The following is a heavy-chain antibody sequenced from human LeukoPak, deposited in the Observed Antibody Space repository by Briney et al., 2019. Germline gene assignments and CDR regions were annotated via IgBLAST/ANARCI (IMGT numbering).Heavy chain of an antibody. V-gene: IGHV2-5*02. J-gene: IGHJ5*02. CDR2: VHRDDDK. Sequence: QSGPTLVKPTQTLTLTCTFSVFSLSTSAVGVGWIRQPPGKALEWLALVHRDDDKRYSPSLKSRLTITKDTSRNQVVLTMTNMDPVDTATYYCAHATLVYDSSGYYMGWFDPWGQGTLVTVSS. CDR1: VFSLSTSAVG. CDR3: AHATLVYDSSGYYMGWFDP. D-gene: IGHD3-22*01.